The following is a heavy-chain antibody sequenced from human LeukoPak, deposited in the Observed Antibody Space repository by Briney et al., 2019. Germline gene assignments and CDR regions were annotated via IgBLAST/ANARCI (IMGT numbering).Heavy chain of an antibody. J-gene: IGHJ1*01. Sequence: GGSLRLSCAASGFTFSSYGMHWVRQAPGKGLEWVANIKQDGSEKYYVDSVKGRFTISRDNAKNSLYLQMNSLRAEDTAVYYCARDGSDYYDSSGYYYYLEYFQHWGQGTLVTVSS. CDR3: ARDGSDYYDSSGYYYYLEYFQH. D-gene: IGHD3-22*01. V-gene: IGHV3-7*01. CDR2: IKQDGSEK. CDR1: GFTFSSYG.